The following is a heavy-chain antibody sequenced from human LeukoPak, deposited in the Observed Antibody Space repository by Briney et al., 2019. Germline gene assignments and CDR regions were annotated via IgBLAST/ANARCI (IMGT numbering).Heavy chain of an antibody. CDR1: GYTFTSCG. CDR2: ISAYNGNT. CDR3: ARAGAVAGGTGKTDY. J-gene: IGHJ4*02. Sequence: SVNVSCMASGYTFTSCGISWVRQAPGQGLEWMGWISAYNGNTNYAQKLQGRVTMTTNTSTSTAYMELRSLRSDDTAVYYCARAGAVAGGTGKTDYWGQGTLVTVSS. D-gene: IGHD6-19*01. V-gene: IGHV1-18*01.